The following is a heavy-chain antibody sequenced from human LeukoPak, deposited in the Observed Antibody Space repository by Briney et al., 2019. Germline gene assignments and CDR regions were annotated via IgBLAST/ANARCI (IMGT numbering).Heavy chain of an antibody. Sequence: PSETLSLTCTVSGSSISSGGYYWSWIRQHPGKGLEWIGYIYYSGSTYYNPSLKSRVTISVDTSKNQFSLKLSSVTAADTAVYYCARGYGANAGSFDYWGQGTLVTVSS. CDR3: ARGYGANAGSFDY. D-gene: IGHD4/OR15-4a*01. J-gene: IGHJ4*02. CDR1: GSSISSGGYY. V-gene: IGHV4-31*03. CDR2: IYYSGST.